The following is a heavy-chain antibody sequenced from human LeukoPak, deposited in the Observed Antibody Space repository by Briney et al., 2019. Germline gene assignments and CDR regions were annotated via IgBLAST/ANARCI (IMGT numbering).Heavy chain of an antibody. J-gene: IGHJ4*02. CDR2: ISGSGGST. D-gene: IGHD5-18*01. CDR1: GFTFSSYA. V-gene: IGHV3-23*01. CDR3: AGTSWIQLWLFDY. Sequence: GGSLRLSCAASGFTFSSYAMSCVRQAPGKGLEWVSAISGSGGSTYYADSVKGRFTISRDNSKNTLYLQMNSLRAEDTAVYYCAGTSWIQLWLFDYWGQGTLVTVSS.